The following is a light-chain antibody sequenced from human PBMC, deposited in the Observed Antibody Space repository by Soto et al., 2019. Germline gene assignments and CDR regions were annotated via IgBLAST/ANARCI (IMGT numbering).Light chain of an antibody. V-gene: IGKV3-11*01. CDR1: QSVSSN. CDR2: AAS. Sequence: EIVMTQSPATLSVSPGERAALSCRASQSVSSNLAWYQQKHGQPPRLLIYAASTTATGVPARFSGSGSGTDFTLTISSLEPEDFAVYYCQQRSNWPITFGQGTRLE. J-gene: IGKJ5*01. CDR3: QQRSNWPIT.